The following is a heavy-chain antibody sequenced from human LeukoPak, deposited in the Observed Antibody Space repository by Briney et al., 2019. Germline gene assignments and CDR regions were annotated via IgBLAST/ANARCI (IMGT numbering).Heavy chain of an antibody. CDR3: AKSGNIYYMDV. Sequence: PSETLSLTCSVSGGSISSNYWNWIRQPPGKGLEWIGNIHYSGSTNYNPSLTSRVTISVDTSKNQFSLKLSSVTAADTAVYYCAKSGNIYYMDVWGKGTTVTVSS. J-gene: IGHJ6*03. V-gene: IGHV4-59*01. D-gene: IGHD3-3*01. CDR1: GGSISSNY. CDR2: IHYSGST.